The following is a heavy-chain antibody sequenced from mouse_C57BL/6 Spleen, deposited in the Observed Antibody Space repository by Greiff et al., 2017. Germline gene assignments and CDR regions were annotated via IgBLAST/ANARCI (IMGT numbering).Heavy chain of an antibody. CDR2: LRNKANGYTT. CDR1: GFTFTDYY. J-gene: IGHJ4*01. V-gene: IGHV7-3*01. D-gene: IGHD1-1*01. Sequence: EVQGVESGGGLVQPGGSLSLSCAASGFTFTDYYMSWVRQPPGKALEWLGFLRNKANGYTTEYSASVKGRFTISRDNSQSILYIQMNALRAEDSATYYCARSSRYYGSTYYYAMDYWGQGTSVTVSS. CDR3: ARSSRYYGSTYYYAMDY.